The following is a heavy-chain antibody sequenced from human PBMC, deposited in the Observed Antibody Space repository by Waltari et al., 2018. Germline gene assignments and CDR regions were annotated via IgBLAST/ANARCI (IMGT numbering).Heavy chain of an antibody. CDR3: AGDSGSYYVQFDY. CDR2: IIPILGTA. Sequence: QVQLVQSGAEVKKPGSSVKVSCKASGGTFSSYAISWVRQAPGKGLEWMGGIIPILGTANYSQKCQGRVTITADKTTSTAYMEVSSLGSGDTAGYDCAGDSGSYYVQFDYWGQGTLVTVSS. V-gene: IGHV1-69*14. CDR1: GGTFSSYA. D-gene: IGHD1-26*01. J-gene: IGHJ4*02.